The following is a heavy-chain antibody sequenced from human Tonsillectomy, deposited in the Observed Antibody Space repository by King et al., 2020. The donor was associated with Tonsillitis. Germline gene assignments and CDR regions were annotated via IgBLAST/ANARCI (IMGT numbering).Heavy chain of an antibody. J-gene: IGHJ4*02. CDR3: ARGRRGDSGGYYKNLYWNY. Sequence: QLQESGPGLVKPSKTLSLTCTVSGGSISSYYWSWIRQPPGKGLEWIGYIYYSGSTNYHPSLKSRVTISVDPSKNQFSLKLRSVTAADTAVYYCARGRRGDSGGYYKNLYWNYWGQGTLVTISS. CDR1: GGSISSYY. CDR2: IYYSGST. D-gene: IGHD3-22*01. V-gene: IGHV4-59*01.